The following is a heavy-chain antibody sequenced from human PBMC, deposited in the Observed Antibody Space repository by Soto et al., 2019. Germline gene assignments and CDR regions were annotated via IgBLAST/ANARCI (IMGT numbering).Heavy chain of an antibody. CDR3: ARTSTGGAAIREGLRY. CDR1: GDSVSSNTAA. CDR2: TYYRSNWRH. V-gene: IGHV6-1*01. D-gene: IGHD2-2*02. J-gene: IGHJ4*02. Sequence: QTLSLTCAISGDSVSSNTAAWNWIRSSPSRGLEWLGRTYYRSNWRHDYAVSVKSRISVNPDTSKNHFSLQLNSVTPDDTAVYYCARTSTGGAAIREGLRYWGEGTPVTVSS.